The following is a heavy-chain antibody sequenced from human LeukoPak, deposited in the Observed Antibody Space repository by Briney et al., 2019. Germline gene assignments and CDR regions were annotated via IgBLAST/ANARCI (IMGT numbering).Heavy chain of an antibody. CDR3: ARDTRKYQLLGRGGSWFDP. V-gene: IGHV4-59*01. D-gene: IGHD2-2*01. J-gene: IGHJ5*02. CDR1: GGSISSYY. CDR2: IYYSGGT. Sequence: SETLSLTCTVSGGSISSYYWSWIRQPPGKGLEWIGYIYYSGGTNYNPSLKSRVTISVDTPKNQFSLKLSSVTAADTAVYYCARDTRKYQLLGRGGSWFDPWGQGTLVTVSS.